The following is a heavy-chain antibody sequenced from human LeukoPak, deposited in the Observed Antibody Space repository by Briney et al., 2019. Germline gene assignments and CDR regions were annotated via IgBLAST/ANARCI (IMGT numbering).Heavy chain of an antibody. D-gene: IGHD6-13*01. CDR3: ARLRPYSSTWYAHYGMDV. CDR1: GFTFSSYW. Sequence: GGSLRLSCVASGFTFSSYWMSWVRQAPGKGLEWVANIKQDGTQSTYVDSVKGRFTISRDNAKNSSYLQMNSLRADETAVYYCARLRPYSSTWYAHYGMDVWGQGTTVTVSS. V-gene: IGHV3-7*04. CDR2: IKQDGTQS. J-gene: IGHJ6*02.